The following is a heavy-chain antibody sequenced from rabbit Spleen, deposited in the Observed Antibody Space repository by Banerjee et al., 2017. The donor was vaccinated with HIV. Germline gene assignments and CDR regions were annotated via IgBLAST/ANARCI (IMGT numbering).Heavy chain of an antibody. J-gene: IGHJ6*01. CDR2: IDTSDGDT. V-gene: IGHV1S45*01. D-gene: IGHD1-1*01. Sequence: LEESGGGLVKPGGTLTLTCTVSGFSFSSNWICWVRQAPGKGLEWIACIDTSDGDTDYANWPKGRFTISKASSTTVSLQMTSLTAADTATYFCARRPTSHSYALDLWGPGTLVTVS. CDR3: ARRPTSHSYALDL. CDR1: GFSFSSNW.